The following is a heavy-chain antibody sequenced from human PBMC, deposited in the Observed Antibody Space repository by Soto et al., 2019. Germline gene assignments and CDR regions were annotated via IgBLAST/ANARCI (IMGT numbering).Heavy chain of an antibody. J-gene: IGHJ4*02. V-gene: IGHV1-2*02. D-gene: IGHD3-3*01. CDR3: ARLLFLEWFDDY. CDR2: INPNSGGT. Sequence: ASVKVSCKASGYTFTGYYMHWVRQAPGQGLEWMGWINPNSGGTNYAQKFQGRVTMTRDTSISTAYMELSRLRSDDTAVYYCARLLFLEWFDDYWGQGTLVTVSS. CDR1: GYTFTGYY.